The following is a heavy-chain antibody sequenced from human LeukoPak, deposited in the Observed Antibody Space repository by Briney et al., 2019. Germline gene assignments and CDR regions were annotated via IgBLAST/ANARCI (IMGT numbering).Heavy chain of an antibody. CDR2: ISSSSSYI. V-gene: IGHV3-21*01. Sequence: GGSLRLXCAASGFTFSSYSMNWVRQAPGKGLEWVSSISSSSSYIYYADSVKGRFTISRDNAKNSLYLQMNSLRAEDTAVYYCASERYDYGARRTSSYFDYWGQGTLVTVSS. CDR1: GFTFSSYS. J-gene: IGHJ4*02. D-gene: IGHD4-17*01. CDR3: ASERYDYGARRTSSYFDY.